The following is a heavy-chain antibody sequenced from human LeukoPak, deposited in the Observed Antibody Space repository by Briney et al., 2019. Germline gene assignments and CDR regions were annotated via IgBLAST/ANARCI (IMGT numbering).Heavy chain of an antibody. D-gene: IGHD2-15*01. Sequence: GASLRHSRAASGFTFSSYAMSWVRPAPGKGLEWVSAISGSGGSTYYADSVKGRFTISIDPAKETLYLQMNSLRSEGTAVYYCAKDSDSCGGSCYSDFWGQGTLVTVSS. CDR2: ISGSGGST. V-gene: IGHV3-23*01. J-gene: IGHJ4*02. CDR1: GFTFSSYA. CDR3: AKDSDSCGGSCYSDF.